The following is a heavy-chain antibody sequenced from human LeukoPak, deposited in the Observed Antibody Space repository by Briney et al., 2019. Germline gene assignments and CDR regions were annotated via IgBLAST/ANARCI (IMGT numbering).Heavy chain of an antibody. V-gene: IGHV3-23*01. CDR1: GFTFSSYA. CDR2: ISVSVGST. D-gene: IGHD3-22*01. CDR3: AKDLPYYYDSSGYYPNWFDP. Sequence: GGSLRLSCAASGFTFSSYAMSWVRQPQGRGLGWFSPISVSVGSTYYADSVKGRFTISRDNSKNTLYLQMNSLRAEDTAVYYCAKDLPYYYDSSGYYPNWFDPWGQGTLVTVSS. J-gene: IGHJ5*02.